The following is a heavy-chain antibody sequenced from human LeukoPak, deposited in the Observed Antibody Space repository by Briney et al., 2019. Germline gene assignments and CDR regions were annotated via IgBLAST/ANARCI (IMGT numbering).Heavy chain of an antibody. V-gene: IGHV3-23*01. J-gene: IGHJ4*02. CDR1: GFTFSGYA. D-gene: IGHD6-13*01. CDR3: ARKSTAARLDDY. Sequence: GGSLRLSCAASGFTFSGYAMSWVRQAPGKGLEWVSAISGSGGSTYYADSVKGRFTISRDNSKNTLYLQMNSLRAVDTAVYYCARKSTAARLDDYWGQGTLVTVSS. CDR2: ISGSGGST.